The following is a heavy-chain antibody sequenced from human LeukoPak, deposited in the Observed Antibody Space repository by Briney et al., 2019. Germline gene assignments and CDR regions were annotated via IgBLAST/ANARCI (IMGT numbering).Heavy chain of an antibody. D-gene: IGHD5-18*01. J-gene: IGHJ4*02. CDR1: GFTFSSYA. CDR2: ISSSSSYI. V-gene: IGHV3-21*01. CDR3: ARFTPTAMVTADY. Sequence: GGSLRLSCAASGFTFSSYAMSRVRQAPGKGLEWVSSISSSSSYIYYADSVKGRFTISRDNAKNSLYLQMNSLRAEDTAVYYCARFTPTAMVTADYWGQGTLVTVSS.